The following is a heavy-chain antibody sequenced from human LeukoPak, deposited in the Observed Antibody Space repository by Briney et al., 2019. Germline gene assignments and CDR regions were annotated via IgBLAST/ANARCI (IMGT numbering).Heavy chain of an antibody. J-gene: IGHJ6*02. CDR1: GGSISSYY. CDR3: ARDRTVATITYYYYYGMDV. D-gene: IGHD5-12*01. V-gene: IGHV4-59*01. CDR2: IYYSGST. Sequence: SETLSLTCTVSGGSISSYYWSWIRQPPGKGLEWIGYIYYSGSTNYNPSLKSRVTISVDTSKNQFSLKLSSVTAADTAVYYCARDRTVATITYYYYYGMDVWGQGTTVTVSS.